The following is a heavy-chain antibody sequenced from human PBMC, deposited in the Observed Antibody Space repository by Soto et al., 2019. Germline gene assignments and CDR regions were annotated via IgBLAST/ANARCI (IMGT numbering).Heavy chain of an antibody. CDR3: ASFCSGGNCYSSIYVDY. V-gene: IGHV4-39*01. CDR1: GDSISSHRYY. J-gene: IGHJ4*02. D-gene: IGHD2-15*01. Sequence: QLQLLESGPRLVKPSETLSLTCTVSGDSISSHRYYWGWIRQPPGRGLEWIGSIYYSGRTYHSPSLKGRVTGSLDTSKNQFSLRLSSVTAADTAIYFCASFCSGGNCYSSIYVDYWGQGTLVTVSS. CDR2: IYYSGRT.